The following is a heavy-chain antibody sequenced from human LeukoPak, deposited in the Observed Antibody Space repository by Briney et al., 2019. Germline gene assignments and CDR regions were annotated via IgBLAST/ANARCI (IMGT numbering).Heavy chain of an antibody. D-gene: IGHD3-22*01. CDR3: ARDQAYYYDSSGSGFDY. V-gene: IGHV3-30*04. J-gene: IGHJ4*02. CDR2: ISYDGSNK. Sequence: LSLTCTVSGGSISSNSYYWGWIRQPPGKGLEWVAVISYDGSNKYYADSVKGRFTISRDNSKNTLYLQMNSLRAEDTAVYYCARDQAYYYDSSGSGFDYWGQGTLVTVSS. CDR1: GGSISSNS.